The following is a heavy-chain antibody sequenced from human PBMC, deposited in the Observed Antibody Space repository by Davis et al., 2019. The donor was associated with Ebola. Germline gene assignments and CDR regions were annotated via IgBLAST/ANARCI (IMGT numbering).Heavy chain of an antibody. CDR3: ASPDSSSWTYYYYGMDV. J-gene: IGHJ6*02. V-gene: IGHV1-69*06. CDR2: IIPIFGTA. CDR1: GGTFSSYA. Sequence: SVKVSCKASGGTFSSYAISWVRQAPGQGLEWMGGIIPIFGTANYAQKFQGRVMITADKSTSTAYMELSSLRSEDTAVYYCASPDSSSWTYYYYGMDVWGQGTTVTVSS. D-gene: IGHD6-13*01.